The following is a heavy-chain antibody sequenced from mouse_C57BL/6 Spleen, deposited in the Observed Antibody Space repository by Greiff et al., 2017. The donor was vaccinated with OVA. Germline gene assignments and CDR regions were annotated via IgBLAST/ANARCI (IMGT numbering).Heavy chain of an antibody. CDR2: IDPSDSYT. D-gene: IGHD4-1*01. Sequence: QVQLQQPGAELVRPGTSVKLSCKASGYTFTSYWMHWVKQRPGQGLEWIGVIDPSDSYTNYNQKFKGKATLTVDTSSSTAYMQLSSLTSEDSAVYYCARYLTGFDYWGQGTTLTVSS. V-gene: IGHV1-59*01. CDR3: ARYLTGFDY. CDR1: GYTFTSYW. J-gene: IGHJ2*01.